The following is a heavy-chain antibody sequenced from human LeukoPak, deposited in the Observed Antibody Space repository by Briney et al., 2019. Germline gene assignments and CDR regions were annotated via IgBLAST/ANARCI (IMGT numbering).Heavy chain of an antibody. CDR1: GGSISSSSYY. Sequence: PSETLSLTCTVSGGSISSSSYYWSWIRQPPGKGLEWIGEINHSGSTNYNPSLKSRVTISVDTSKNQFSLKLSSVTAADTAVYYCARPHPPAYYYGSGSYYSRKGNWFDPWGQGTLVTVSS. D-gene: IGHD3-10*01. V-gene: IGHV4-39*07. J-gene: IGHJ5*02. CDR3: ARPHPPAYYYGSGSYYSRKGNWFDP. CDR2: INHSGST.